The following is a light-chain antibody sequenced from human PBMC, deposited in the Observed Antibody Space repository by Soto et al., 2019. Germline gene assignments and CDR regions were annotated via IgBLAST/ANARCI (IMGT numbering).Light chain of an antibody. J-gene: IGKJ4*01. CDR3: QQRSNWPPSLT. Sequence: EIVLKQSPATLSLSPGERATLSCRASQSVSSYLAWYQQKPGQAPRLLIYDASNRATGIPVRFSGSGSGTDFTLTIGSLEPEDFAVYYCQQRSNWPPSLTFGGGTKVEIK. CDR2: DAS. V-gene: IGKV3-11*01. CDR1: QSVSSY.